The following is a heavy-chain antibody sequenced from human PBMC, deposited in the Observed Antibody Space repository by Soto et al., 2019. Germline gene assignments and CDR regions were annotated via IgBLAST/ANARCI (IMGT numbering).Heavy chain of an antibody. CDR2: TNAYNGNT. CDR3: ARVLAPFGL. V-gene: IGHV1-18*01. Sequence: ASVKVSCKAPGYTFTSYGISWVRQAPGQGLESMGGTNAYNGNTNYAQNLQGRITMTTDTSTSTAYMELRSLRSEEAAVYYCARVLAPFGLWGEGTLVTVSS. CDR1: GYTFTSYG. J-gene: IGHJ5*02.